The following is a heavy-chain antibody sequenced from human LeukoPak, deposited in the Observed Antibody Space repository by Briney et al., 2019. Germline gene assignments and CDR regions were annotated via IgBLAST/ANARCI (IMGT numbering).Heavy chain of an antibody. J-gene: IGHJ4*02. CDR1: GFTFSSYA. CDR3: AKDQGYSGYDYFDY. V-gene: IGHV3-23*01. Sequence: GGSLRLSCAASGFTFSSYAMSWVRQAPGKGLEWVSAISGSGGSTYHADSVKGRLTISRDNSKNTLYLQMNSLRAEDTAVYYCAKDQGYSGYDYFDYWGQGTLVTVSS. CDR2: ISGSGGST. D-gene: IGHD5-12*01.